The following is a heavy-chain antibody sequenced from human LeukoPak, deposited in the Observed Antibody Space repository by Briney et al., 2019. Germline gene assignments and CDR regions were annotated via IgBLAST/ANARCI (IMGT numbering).Heavy chain of an antibody. Sequence: SETLSLTCTVSGGSISSYYWSWIRQPPGKGLEWIAYIYYSGSTNYNPSLKSRVTISVDTSKNQFSLKLSSVTAADTAVYYCARGHSSLDYYYYGMDVWGQGTTVTVSS. CDR2: IYYSGST. V-gene: IGHV4-59*01. D-gene: IGHD6-6*01. CDR3: ARGHSSLDYYYYGMDV. J-gene: IGHJ6*02. CDR1: GGSISSYY.